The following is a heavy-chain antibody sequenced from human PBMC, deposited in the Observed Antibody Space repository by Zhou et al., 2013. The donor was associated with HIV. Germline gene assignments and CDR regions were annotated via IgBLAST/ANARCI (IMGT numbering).Heavy chain of an antibody. V-gene: IGHV1-69*05. CDR3: AEGVATYVDYYYMDV. CDR1: GGTFSSYA. CDR2: IIPIFGTA. Sequence: QVQLVQSGAEVKKPGSSVKVSCKASGGTFSSYAISWVRQAPGQGLEWMGGIIPIFGTANYAQKFQGRVTITTDESTSTAYMELSSLRSEDTAVYYCAEGVATYVDYYYMDVWGQRGPRVTVSS. J-gene: IGHJ6*03. D-gene: IGHD5-12*01.